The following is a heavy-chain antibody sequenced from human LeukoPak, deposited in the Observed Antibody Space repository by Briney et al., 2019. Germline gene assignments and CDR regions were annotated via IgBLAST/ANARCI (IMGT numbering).Heavy chain of an antibody. CDR3: AKDQVQGGMDV. V-gene: IGHV3-30*18. CDR1: GFTFSSYG. CDR2: ISYDGSNK. J-gene: IGHJ6*02. Sequence: GGSLRLSCAASGFTFSSYGMPWVRQAPGKGLEWVAVISYDGSNKYYADSVKGRFTISRDNSKNTLYLQMNSLRAEDTAVYCCAKDQVQGGMDVWGQGTTVTVSS.